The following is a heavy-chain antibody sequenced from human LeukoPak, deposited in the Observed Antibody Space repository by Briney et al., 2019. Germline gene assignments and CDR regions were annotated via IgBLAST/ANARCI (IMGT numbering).Heavy chain of an antibody. V-gene: IGHV1-18*01. J-gene: IGHJ4*02. CDR2: ISAYNGNT. D-gene: IGHD3-10*01. Sequence: ASVKVSCKASGYTFTSYGISWVRQAPGQGLEWMGWISAYNGNTNYAQKLQGRVTMTTDTSTSTAYMELRSLRSDDTAVYYCARSRWYVSGSYPNDYWGQGTLVTVSS. CDR1: GYTFTSYG. CDR3: ARSRWYVSGSYPNDY.